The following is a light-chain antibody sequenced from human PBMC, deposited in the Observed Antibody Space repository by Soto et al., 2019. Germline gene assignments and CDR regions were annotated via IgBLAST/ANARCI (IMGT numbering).Light chain of an antibody. CDR3: MQVLQTHPT. Sequence: EIVMTQSPLSLPVTPGEPASISCRSSQSLLQSNGNNQLGWVLQKPGQSPQLLMYLGSSRASGVPDRFSGSGSGTDFTMKISRVEPEDVGVYYCMQVLQTHPTFGGGTKVEIK. CDR1: QSLLQSNGNNQ. CDR2: LGS. V-gene: IGKV2-28*01. J-gene: IGKJ4*01.